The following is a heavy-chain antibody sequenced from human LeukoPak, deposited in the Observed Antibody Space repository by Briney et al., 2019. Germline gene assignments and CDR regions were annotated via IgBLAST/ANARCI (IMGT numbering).Heavy chain of an antibody. J-gene: IGHJ4*02. CDR2: IYYSGSI. Sequence: KASETLSLTCTVPGGSISSSSYYWGWIRQPPGKGLEWIGSIYYSGSIYYNPSLKSRVTISVDKSKNKFSLKLSSVTAADTAVYYCARHSRGEGTPSDYWGQGTLVTVSS. CDR1: GGSISSSSYY. CDR3: ARHSRGEGTPSDY. D-gene: IGHD3-10*01. V-gene: IGHV4-39*01.